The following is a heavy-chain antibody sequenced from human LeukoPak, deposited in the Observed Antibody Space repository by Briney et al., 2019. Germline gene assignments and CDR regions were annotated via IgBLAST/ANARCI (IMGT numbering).Heavy chain of an antibody. CDR1: GGSISSGSYY. CDR3: ASDVAEGQQSGDAFDI. J-gene: IGHJ3*02. V-gene: IGHV4-61*02. CDR2: IYTSGST. D-gene: IGHD6-13*01. Sequence: SQTLPLTCTVSGGSISSGSYYWSWIRQPAGKGLEWIGRIYTSGSTNYNPSLKSRVTISVDTSKNQFSLKLSSVTAADTAVYYCASDVAEGQQSGDAFDIWGQGTMVTVSS.